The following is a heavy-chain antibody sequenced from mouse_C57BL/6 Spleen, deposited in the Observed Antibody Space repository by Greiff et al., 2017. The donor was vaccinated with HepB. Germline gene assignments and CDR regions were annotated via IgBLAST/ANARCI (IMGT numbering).Heavy chain of an antibody. CDR3: ASSVYYDYDGFDY. J-gene: IGHJ2*01. CDR2: IYPGSGNT. V-gene: IGHV1-76*01. D-gene: IGHD2-4*01. Sequence: VQLQQSGAELVRPGASVKLSCKASGYTFTDYYINWVKQRPGQGLEWIARIYPGSGNTYYNEKFKGKATLTAEKSSSTAYMQLSSLTSEDSAVYFWASSVYYDYDGFDYWGQGTTLTVSS. CDR1: GYTFTDYY.